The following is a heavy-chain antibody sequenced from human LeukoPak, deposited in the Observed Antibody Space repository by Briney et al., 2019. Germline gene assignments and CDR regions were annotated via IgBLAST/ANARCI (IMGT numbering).Heavy chain of an antibody. CDR2: IKTDGSWT. J-gene: IGHJ5*02. CDR3: VRHDWFDP. V-gene: IGHV3-74*01. Sequence: QAGGSLRLSCAASGFTFSDHWMHWVRQVPGKGLVWVSRIKTDGSWTNDADSVKGRFTISRDNAENTLYLQMNSLRAEDTAIYYCVRHDWFDPWGQGTLVTVSS. CDR1: GFTFSDHW.